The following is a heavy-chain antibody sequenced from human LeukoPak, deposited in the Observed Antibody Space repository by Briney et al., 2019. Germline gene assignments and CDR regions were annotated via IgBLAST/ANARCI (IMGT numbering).Heavy chain of an antibody. CDR1: LGSITYGSYY. V-gene: IGHV4-31*03. D-gene: IGHD6-13*01. CDR3: ARGRIAAAATAFFDY. J-gene: IGHJ4*02. Sequence: PSQTLSLTCTVSLGSITYGSYYWNWVRQHPGKALEWIGYIHYSGSTYYNPSLESRVTMSVDTSKNQLSLNLKSVTAADTAVYFCARGRIAAAATAFFDYWGQGALVTVSS. CDR2: IHYSGST.